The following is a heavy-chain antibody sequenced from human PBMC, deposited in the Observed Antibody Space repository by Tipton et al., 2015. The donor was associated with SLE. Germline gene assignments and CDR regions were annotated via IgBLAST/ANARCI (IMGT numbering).Heavy chain of an antibody. CDR2: IYYTGTT. J-gene: IGHJ6*02. Sequence: TLSLTCTVSGGSISSSSHYWGWIRQPPGKGLEWIGSIYYTGTTYYNPSLKSRVTISVETSKTHFSLKMSSVTAADTAMYYCARLSSGTGDFEHWGQGTTVTVSS. CDR3: ARLSSGTGDFEH. V-gene: IGHV4-39*01. D-gene: IGHD7-27*01. CDR1: GGSISSSSHY.